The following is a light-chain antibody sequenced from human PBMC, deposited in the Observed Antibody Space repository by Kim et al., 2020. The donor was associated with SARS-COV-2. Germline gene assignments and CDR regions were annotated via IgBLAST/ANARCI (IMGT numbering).Light chain of an antibody. Sequence: QSALTQSASVSGSPGQSITISCTGTSSDVGGYNYVSCYQQHPGKAPKLMIYDVSKRPSGVSNRFSGSKSGNTASLTISGLQAEDEADYYCSSYTSSSRVFGGGTQLTVL. CDR3: SSYTSSSRV. CDR1: SSDVGGYNY. J-gene: IGLJ3*02. CDR2: DVS. V-gene: IGLV2-14*01.